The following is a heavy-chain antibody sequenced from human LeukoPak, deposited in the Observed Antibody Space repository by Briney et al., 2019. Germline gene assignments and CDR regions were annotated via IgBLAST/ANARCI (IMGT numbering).Heavy chain of an antibody. Sequence: SETLSLTCTLFAGSISSSSYYWGWIRQPPGKGLEWIGSIYYSGNTYYNPSRKGRVTISVDKSKIPFSLKLSSVTAADTAVYYCARHSSGYYYSYWGQGTLVTVSS. CDR3: ARHSSGYYYSY. CDR2: IYYSGNT. CDR1: AGSISSSSYY. D-gene: IGHD3-22*01. J-gene: IGHJ4*02. V-gene: IGHV4-39*01.